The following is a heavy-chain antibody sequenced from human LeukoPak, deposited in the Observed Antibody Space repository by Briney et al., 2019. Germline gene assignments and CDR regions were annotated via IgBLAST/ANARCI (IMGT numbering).Heavy chain of an antibody. CDR3: ARIRDGYNDAYDI. CDR1: GYTFTNYY. J-gene: IGHJ3*02. Sequence: ASVKVSCKASGYTFTNYYIHWVRQAPGQGLEWMGLINPGGDNTDYAQNFQGRVTMTRDTSTSTVYMGLSSLRSEDTTVYYCARIRDGYNDAYDIWGQGTMVTVSS. V-gene: IGHV1-46*01. D-gene: IGHD5-24*01. CDR2: INPGGDNT.